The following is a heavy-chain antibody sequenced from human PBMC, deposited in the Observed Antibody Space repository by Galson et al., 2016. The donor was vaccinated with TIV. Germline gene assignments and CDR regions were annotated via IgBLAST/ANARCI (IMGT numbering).Heavy chain of an antibody. CDR2: TSFDGSYT. CDR1: GFTISDYG. V-gene: IGHV3-30*03. CDR3: ARDPRVYGDYLLAYFDY. J-gene: IGHJ4*02. D-gene: IGHD4-17*01. Sequence: SLRLSCAASGFTISDYGIHWVRQAPGKGLEWVAVTSFDGSYTNFADSVKGRFIISRDNSKSTVSLHMNNLRVEDTAVYYCARDPRVYGDYLLAYFDYWGQGTLVTVSS.